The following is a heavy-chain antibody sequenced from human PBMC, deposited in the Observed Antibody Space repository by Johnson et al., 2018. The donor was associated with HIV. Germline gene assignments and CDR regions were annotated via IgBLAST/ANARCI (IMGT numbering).Heavy chain of an antibody. Sequence: QVQLVESGGGVVQPGRSLRLSCAASAFTFSRYAMHWVRQAPGKGLEWVAFISNDGSYKYYADSVKGRFTISRDNSKNTMYLQMNSLRAEDTAVYYCAREDSSGYFDGFDVWGQGTMVTVSS. CDR3: AREDSSGYFDGFDV. J-gene: IGHJ3*01. CDR1: AFTFSRYA. CDR2: ISNDGSYK. D-gene: IGHD3-22*01. V-gene: IGHV3-30-3*01.